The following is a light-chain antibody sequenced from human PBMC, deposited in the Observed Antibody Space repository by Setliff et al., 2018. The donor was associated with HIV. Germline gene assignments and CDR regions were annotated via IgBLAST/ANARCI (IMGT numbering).Light chain of an antibody. Sequence: VLTQTPSASGTPGQGVTISCSGGSSNIGANTVNWYQQLPGTAPKLLMYSDNQRPSGVPDRFSGSKSGTSASLAISGLQSEDEADYYCATWDDSLNGRVFGTGTKVTVL. CDR1: SSNIGANT. CDR2: SDN. CDR3: ATWDDSLNGRV. V-gene: IGLV1-44*01. J-gene: IGLJ1*01.